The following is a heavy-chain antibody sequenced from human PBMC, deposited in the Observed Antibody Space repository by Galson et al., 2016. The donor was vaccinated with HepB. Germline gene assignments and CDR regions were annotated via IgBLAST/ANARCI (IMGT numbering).Heavy chain of an antibody. CDR3: ARDIGDFWSGYSPHFDY. J-gene: IGHJ4*02. Sequence: SLRLSCAASGFTLKNYWMHWVRQVPGKGLVWVSRINPDGTSTAYADFVKGRVTISRDNDKNTVHLQLRSLRAEDTAVYYCARDIGDFWSGYSPHFDYWGQGTLVTVSS. D-gene: IGHD3-3*01. CDR2: INPDGTST. CDR1: GFTLKNYW. V-gene: IGHV3-74*03.